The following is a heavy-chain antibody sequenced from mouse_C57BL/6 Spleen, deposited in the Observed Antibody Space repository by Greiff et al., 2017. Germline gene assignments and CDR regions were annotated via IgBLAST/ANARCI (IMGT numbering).Heavy chain of an antibody. Sequence: QVQLQQSGAELARPGASVKLSCKASGYTFTSYGISWVKQRTGQGLEWIGEIYPRSGNTYYNEKFKGKATLTADKSSSTAYMELRSLTSEDSAVYFCARWSQLRLPYWYFDVWGTGTTVTVSS. CDR2: IYPRSGNT. D-gene: IGHD3-2*02. CDR3: ARWSQLRLPYWYFDV. CDR1: GYTFTSYG. J-gene: IGHJ1*03. V-gene: IGHV1-81*01.